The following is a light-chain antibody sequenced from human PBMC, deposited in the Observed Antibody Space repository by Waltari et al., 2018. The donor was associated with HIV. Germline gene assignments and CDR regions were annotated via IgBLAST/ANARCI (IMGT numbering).Light chain of an antibody. J-gene: IGKJ1*01. CDR2: AAS. Sequence: DIQMTQSPSSLSASVGDRVTITCRASQSISSYLNWYQHKPGKAPKLLIYAASSLQSGVPSRFSGSGSGTDFTLTISSLQPEDFATYYCQQSYNTPPWTFGKGPRWHSN. CDR1: QSISSY. V-gene: IGKV1-39*01. CDR3: QQSYNTPPWT.